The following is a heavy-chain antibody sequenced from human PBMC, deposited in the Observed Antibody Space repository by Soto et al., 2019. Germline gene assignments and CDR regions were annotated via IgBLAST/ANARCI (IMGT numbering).Heavy chain of an antibody. D-gene: IGHD3-10*01. J-gene: IGHJ6*03. CDR3: ARRGSGSYYNVYYYYYMDV. CDR1: GFSISRYY. Sequence: TGGTLALTCSASGFSISRYYLSWIRQPPGKGLAWIGYIYYSGSTNYTPSLKSRVTISVDTSKNQFSLKLSSVTAADTGVYYCARRGSGSYYNVYYYYYMDVWGKGTTVTVSS. V-gene: IGHV4-59*08. CDR2: IYYSGST.